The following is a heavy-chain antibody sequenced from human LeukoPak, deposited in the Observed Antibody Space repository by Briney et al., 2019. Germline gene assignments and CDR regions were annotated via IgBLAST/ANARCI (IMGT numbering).Heavy chain of an antibody. Sequence: ASVKVSCKASGGTFSSYAISWVRQAPGQGLEWMGIINPRGGDTNYTQKFQGRLTVTRDTSTSTVYMELSSLRSEDTAIYYCSRSIAAVATWSEYWGQGTRVTVSS. D-gene: IGHD6-13*01. J-gene: IGHJ4*02. CDR2: INPRGGDT. CDR3: SRSIAAVATWSEY. V-gene: IGHV1-46*01. CDR1: GGTFSSYA.